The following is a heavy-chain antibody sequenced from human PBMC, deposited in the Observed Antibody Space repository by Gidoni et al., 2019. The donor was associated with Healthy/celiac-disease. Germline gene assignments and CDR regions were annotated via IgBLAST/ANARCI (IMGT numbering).Heavy chain of an antibody. Sequence: VQLPEAGPGLVEPSETPSPTCTVSGGSISSYYWSWIRQPPGKGLEWIGYIYYSGSTNYNPSLKSRVTISVDTSKNQFSLKLSSVTAADTAVYYCARVRPEDYADGWFDPWGQGTLVTVSS. D-gene: IGHD4-17*01. CDR3: ARVRPEDYADGWFDP. CDR2: IYYSGST. CDR1: GGSISSYY. V-gene: IGHV4-59*01. J-gene: IGHJ5*02.